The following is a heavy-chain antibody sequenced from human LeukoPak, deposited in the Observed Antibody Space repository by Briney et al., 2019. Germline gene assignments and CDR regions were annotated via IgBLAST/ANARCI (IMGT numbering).Heavy chain of an antibody. V-gene: IGHV3-74*01. CDR1: GFTFSSHW. J-gene: IGHJ4*02. CDR3: VRDSPHPGFNIDFDY. CDR2: IVNDGSGA. D-gene: IGHD2-15*01. Sequence: GGSLRLTCAASGFTFSSHWMHWVRQAPGKGLVWISRIVNDGSGATYVDSVKGRFTTSRDNAKNTLFLQMNSLRAEDTAVYYCVRDSPHPGFNIDFDYWGQGTLVTVSS.